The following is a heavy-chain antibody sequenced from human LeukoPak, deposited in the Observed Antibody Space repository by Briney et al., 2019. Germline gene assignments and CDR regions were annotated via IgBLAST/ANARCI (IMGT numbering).Heavy chain of an antibody. D-gene: IGHD6-6*01. CDR2: ISGSGTET. J-gene: IGHJ5*02. CDR1: GFTFTMFG. CDR3: AKGGPFSTSSQXXFDP. V-gene: IGHV3-23*01. Sequence: GGSLRLSCAASGFTFTMFGMTWVRQAPGKGLEWVSSISGSGTETHYADFVKGRFTISRDNSKSIMYLQMNSLREEDTAVFYCAKGGPFSTSSQXXFDPXXLGXLVTVX.